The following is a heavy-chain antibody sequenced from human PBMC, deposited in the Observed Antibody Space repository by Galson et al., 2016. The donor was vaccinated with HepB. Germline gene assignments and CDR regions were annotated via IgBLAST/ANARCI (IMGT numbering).Heavy chain of an antibody. CDR2: ISGIGDNT. D-gene: IGHD3-16*02. CDR1: GFTFSSNA. CDR3: AKHRSLLEPSYLDY. V-gene: IGHV3-23*01. J-gene: IGHJ4*02. Sequence: SLRLSCAASGFTFSSNAMNWVRQAPWKGLEWVSAISGIGDNTYYADSVKGRFTISRDNAKNTLYVQMSSLRAEDTAIYYCAKHRSLLEPSYLDYWGQGTLVTVSS.